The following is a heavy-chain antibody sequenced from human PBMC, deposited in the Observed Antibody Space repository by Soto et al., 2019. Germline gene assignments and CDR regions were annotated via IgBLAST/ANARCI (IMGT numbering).Heavy chain of an antibody. J-gene: IGHJ6*02. CDR1: GYTFTSYD. V-gene: IGHV1-8*01. Sequence: GASVKVSCKASGYTFTSYDIDWVRQATGQGLEWMGWMNPNSGNTGYAQKFQGRVTMTRNTSISTAYMELSSLRSEDAAVYYCARGGAGILTGYYEGRGYYYYGMDVWGQGTTVTVSS. D-gene: IGHD3-9*01. CDR2: MNPNSGNT. CDR3: ARGGAGILTGYYEGRGYYYYGMDV.